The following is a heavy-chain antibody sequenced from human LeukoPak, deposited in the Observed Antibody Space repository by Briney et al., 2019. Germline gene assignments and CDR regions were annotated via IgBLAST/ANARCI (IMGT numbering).Heavy chain of an antibody. Sequence: GESLKISCKDSGYRFTSYWIGWVRQMPGKGLEWMGIIYPGDSDTKYSPSFQGQVSISADQSIRTAYLQWSSLKASDTAMYYCARLSRTVWARGVMPHRCFFDYWGQGTLVTVSS. J-gene: IGHJ4*02. V-gene: IGHV5-51*01. CDR2: IYPGDSDT. D-gene: IGHD3-16*01. CDR3: ARLSRTVWARGVMPHRCFFDY. CDR1: GYRFTSYW.